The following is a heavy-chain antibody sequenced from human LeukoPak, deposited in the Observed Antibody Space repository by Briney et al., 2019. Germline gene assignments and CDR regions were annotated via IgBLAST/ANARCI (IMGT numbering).Heavy chain of an antibody. Sequence: GGSLRLSCTASGFTFSSYSLNWVRQAPGKGLEWVSSISGSGNRTYYADSVKGRFTISRDNSKNTLFLQMNSLRAEDTAVYYCAKNLYCGGGSCYPSALGMDVWGQGTTVTVSS. V-gene: IGHV3-23*01. CDR1: GFTFSSYS. D-gene: IGHD2-15*01. CDR3: AKNLYCGGGSCYPSALGMDV. CDR2: ISGSGNRT. J-gene: IGHJ6*02.